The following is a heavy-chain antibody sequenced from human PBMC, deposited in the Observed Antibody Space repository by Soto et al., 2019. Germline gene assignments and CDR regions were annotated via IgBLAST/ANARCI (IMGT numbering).Heavy chain of an antibody. V-gene: IGHV1-18*04. Sequence: QVQLVQSGAEVKKPGASVKVSCKASGYTFTSYGITWVRQAPGQGLEWMGWISTSNGNTNYAQKFQGRGPMTTDASTSTAYMELRSLRSDDTAKYYCARVTRLGGDYYGMDVWGQGTTVTVSS. CDR3: ARVTRLGGDYYGMDV. D-gene: IGHD2-15*01. CDR1: GYTFTSYG. CDR2: ISTSNGNT. J-gene: IGHJ6*02.